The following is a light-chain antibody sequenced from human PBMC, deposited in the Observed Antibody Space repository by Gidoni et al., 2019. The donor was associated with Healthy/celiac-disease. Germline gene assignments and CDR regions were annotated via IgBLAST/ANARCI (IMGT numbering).Light chain of an antibody. J-gene: IGKJ5*01. CDR3: QQYGSSSIT. CDR2: GAS. V-gene: IGKV3-20*01. Sequence: EIVLTQSPGTLSLSPGERATLSCRASQSVSSSYLAWYQQKPGQAPRLLIDGASSRATGIPDRFSGSGSGTDCTLTISRLEPEDFAVYYCQQYGSSSITFGQGTRLEIK. CDR1: QSVSSSY.